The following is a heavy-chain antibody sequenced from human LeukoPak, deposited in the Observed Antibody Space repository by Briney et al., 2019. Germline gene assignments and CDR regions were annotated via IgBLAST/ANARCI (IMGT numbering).Heavy chain of an antibody. Sequence: SETLSLTCTVSGGSISSSSYYWGWIRQPPGKGLEWIGSIYYSGSTYYNPSLKSRVTISVDTSKNQFSLKLSSVTAADTAVYYCARGVYCSDGSCYYYFDFWGRGTLVTVSS. J-gene: IGHJ4*02. V-gene: IGHV4-39*07. CDR2: IYYSGST. D-gene: IGHD2-15*01. CDR3: ARGVYCSDGSCYYYFDF. CDR1: GGSISSSSYY.